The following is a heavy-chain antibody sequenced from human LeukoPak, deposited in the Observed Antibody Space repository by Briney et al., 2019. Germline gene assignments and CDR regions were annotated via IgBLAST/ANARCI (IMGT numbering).Heavy chain of an antibody. CDR2: MNPNSGNT. Sequence: ASVKVSCKASGYTFTSYDINWVRQATGQGLEWMGWMNPNSGNTGYAQKFQGRVTITRNTSISTAYMELSSLRSEDTAVYYCAKDIYRSQLWLAAYYFDYWGQGTLVTVSS. V-gene: IGHV1-8*03. J-gene: IGHJ4*02. D-gene: IGHD5-18*01. CDR1: GYTFTSYD. CDR3: AKDIYRSQLWLAAYYFDY.